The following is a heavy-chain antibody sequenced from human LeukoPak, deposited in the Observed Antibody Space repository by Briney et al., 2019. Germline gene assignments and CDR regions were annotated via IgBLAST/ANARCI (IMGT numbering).Heavy chain of an antibody. CDR2: IYYSGST. Sequence: SETLSLTCTVSGYSISSGYYWGWIRQPPGKGLEWIGSIYYSGSTYYNPSLKSRVTISVDTSKNQFSLKLSSATAADTAVYYCSRLPDPWGQGTLVTVSS. J-gene: IGHJ5*02. CDR1: GYSISSGYY. CDR3: SRLPDP. V-gene: IGHV4-38-2*02.